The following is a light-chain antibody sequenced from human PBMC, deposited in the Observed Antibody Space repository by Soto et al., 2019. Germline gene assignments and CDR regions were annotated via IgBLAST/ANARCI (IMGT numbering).Light chain of an antibody. CDR2: WAT. Sequence: DIEISQSPDSLAVALGERATIHYQSNQSDFSSSKNRNHLAWYQQRPGQPPKLLIYWATTRESGVPDRFSGSGSGTDFTLTVSSLQAEDAAVYYCQQYFRAALTFGGGTRVDIK. CDR1: QSDFSSSKNRNH. J-gene: IGKJ4*01. V-gene: IGKV4-1*01. CDR3: QQYFRAALT.